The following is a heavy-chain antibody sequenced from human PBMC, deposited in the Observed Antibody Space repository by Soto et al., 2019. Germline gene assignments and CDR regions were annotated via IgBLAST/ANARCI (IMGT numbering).Heavy chain of an antibody. CDR1: GYTFTNYY. CDR3: ARDLGDHYDNSNTPYNAFDI. D-gene: IGHD3-22*01. CDR2: INPRGGRT. J-gene: IGHJ3*02. Sequence: QVHLVQSGAEVKKPGASVKVSCKASGYTFTNYYMHWVRQAPGQGLEWMGMINPRGGRTTYPQKFQGRVTRTTDTSTSTVYMELSSLRSEDTAVYYCARDLGDHYDNSNTPYNAFDIWGQGTMVTVSS. V-gene: IGHV1-46*03.